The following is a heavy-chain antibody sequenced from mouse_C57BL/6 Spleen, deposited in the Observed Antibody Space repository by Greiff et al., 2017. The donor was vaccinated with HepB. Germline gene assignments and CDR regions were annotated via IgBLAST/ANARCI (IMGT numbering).Heavy chain of an antibody. Sequence: QVQLKQSGPELVKPGASVKISCKASGYAFSSSWMNWVKQRPGKGLEWIGRIYPGDGDTNYNGKFKGKATLTADKSSSTAYMQLSSLTSEDSAVYFCASGPFYYGSSYYFDYWGQGTTLTVSS. V-gene: IGHV1-82*01. CDR1: GYAFSSSW. CDR2: IYPGDGDT. CDR3: ASGPFYYGSSYYFDY. D-gene: IGHD1-1*01. J-gene: IGHJ2*01.